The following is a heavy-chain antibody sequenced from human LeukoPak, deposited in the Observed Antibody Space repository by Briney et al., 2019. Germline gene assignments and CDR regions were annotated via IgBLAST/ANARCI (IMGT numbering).Heavy chain of an antibody. CDR2: IYYSGTT. CDR1: GVSISSDY. V-gene: IGHV4-59*08. Sequence: PSETLSLTCTVSGVSISSDYWSWIRQPPGKGLEWIGFIYYSGTTNYNPSLQSRITISVDTSKNHFSLKLTSVTAADTAVYYCARLLDNDRSGYPGTFDVWGEGTMVTVSS. D-gene: IGHD3-22*01. CDR3: ARLLDNDRSGYPGTFDV. J-gene: IGHJ3*01.